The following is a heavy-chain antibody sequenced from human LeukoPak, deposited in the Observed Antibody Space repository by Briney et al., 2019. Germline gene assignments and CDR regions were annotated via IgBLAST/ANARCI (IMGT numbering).Heavy chain of an antibody. V-gene: IGHV4-39*01. D-gene: IGHD3-22*01. CDR2: IYYHENT. CDR3: ARGILRDYYDSSGFYHRGGVGY. Sequence: SETLSLTCTVSGGSISSSSDYWGWIRQAPGKGLEWIGSIYYHENTYYNSSLKSRVTISVDTSKNQFSLKLNSVTAADTAVYFCARGILRDYYDSSGFYHRGGVGYWGQGTLVTVSS. CDR1: GGSISSSSDY. J-gene: IGHJ4*02.